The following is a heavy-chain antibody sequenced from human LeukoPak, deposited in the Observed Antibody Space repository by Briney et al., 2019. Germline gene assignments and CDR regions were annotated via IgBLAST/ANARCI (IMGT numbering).Heavy chain of an antibody. V-gene: IGHV3-11*01. CDR3: ARGEDWFAP. CDR1: GFTFSDYY. CDR2: ISSSGSTK. J-gene: IGHJ5*02. Sequence: PGGSLRLSCAASGFTFSDYYMNWIRQAPGKGLEWVSYISSSGSTKYYADFVKGRFTISRDNAENSLYLQMNSLRAGDTAVYYCARGEDWFAPWGQGTLVTVSS.